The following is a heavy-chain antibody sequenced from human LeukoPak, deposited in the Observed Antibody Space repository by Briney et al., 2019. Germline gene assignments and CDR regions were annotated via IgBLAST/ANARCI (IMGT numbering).Heavy chain of an antibody. Sequence: PSETLSLTCTVSGGSISSYYWSWIRQPPGKGLEWIGYIYYSGSTNYNPSLKSRVTISVDTSKNQFSLKLSSVTAADTAEYYCARGLLWFGELSAFDIWGQGTMVTVSS. D-gene: IGHD3-10*01. V-gene: IGHV4-59*01. CDR2: IYYSGST. CDR3: ARGLLWFGELSAFDI. J-gene: IGHJ3*02. CDR1: GGSISSYY.